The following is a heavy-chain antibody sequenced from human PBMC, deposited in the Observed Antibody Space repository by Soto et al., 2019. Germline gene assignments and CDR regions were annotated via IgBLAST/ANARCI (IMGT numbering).Heavy chain of an antibody. J-gene: IGHJ3*02. V-gene: IGHV4-61*01. CDR2: IYYSGST. CDR1: GGSVSSGSYY. CDR3: ARDLGYYYDSSGYQAAFDI. D-gene: IGHD3-22*01. Sequence: PSETLSLTCTVSGGSVSSGSYYWSWIRQPPGKGLEWIGYIYYSGSTYYNPSLKSRVTISVDTSKNQFSLKLSSVTAADTAVYYCARDLGYYYDSSGYQAAFDIWGQGTMVTV.